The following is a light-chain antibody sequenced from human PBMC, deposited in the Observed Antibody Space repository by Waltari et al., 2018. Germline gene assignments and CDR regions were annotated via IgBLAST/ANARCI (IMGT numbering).Light chain of an antibody. CDR1: QGIINY. V-gene: IGKV1-27*01. J-gene: IGKJ1*01. CDR2: AAS. Sequence: DIQMTQSPSSLSAYVGDRVSITCRASQGIINYLAWYQQKPGKVPKLLIYAASTLQAGFPSRFSGSGSGTDFTLTISSLQPEDAATYYCQKYVNAPATFGQGTKVEIK. CDR3: QKYVNAPAT.